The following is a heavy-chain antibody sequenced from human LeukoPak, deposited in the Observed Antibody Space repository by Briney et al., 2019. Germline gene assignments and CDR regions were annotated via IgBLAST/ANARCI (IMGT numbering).Heavy chain of an antibody. CDR2: IIPIFGTA. Sequence: ASVKVSCKASGGTFSSYAISWVRQAPGQGLEWMGGIIPIFGTANYAQKFQGRVTITTDESTCTAYMELSSLRSEDTAVYYCARGHYDILTGYSNFDYWGQGTLVTVSS. CDR1: GGTFSSYA. CDR3: ARGHYDILTGYSNFDY. V-gene: IGHV1-69*05. J-gene: IGHJ4*02. D-gene: IGHD3-9*01.